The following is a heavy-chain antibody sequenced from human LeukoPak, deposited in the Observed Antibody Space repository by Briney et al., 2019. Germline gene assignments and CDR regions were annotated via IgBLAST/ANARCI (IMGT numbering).Heavy chain of an antibody. J-gene: IGHJ4*02. Sequence: GGSLRLSCAASGFTFSRYWMHWVRQAPGKGLMWVSRISPDGSTTLYADSVKGRFTISRDNAKNTLYLQMNSLGAEDTAVYYCTTVLSSNRYNLCDDWGQGTLVTVSS. CDR1: GFTFSRYW. CDR3: TTVLSSNRYNLCDD. CDR2: ISPDGSTT. D-gene: IGHD6-13*01. V-gene: IGHV3-74*03.